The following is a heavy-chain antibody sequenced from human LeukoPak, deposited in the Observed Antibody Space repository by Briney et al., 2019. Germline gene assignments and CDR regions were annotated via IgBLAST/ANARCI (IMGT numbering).Heavy chain of an antibody. CDR3: ASQGGLLWFGELSGGMDV. D-gene: IGHD3-10*01. CDR2: ISGSGGST. CDR1: GFTFSSYA. V-gene: IGHV3-23*01. Sequence: GGSLRLSCAASGFTFSSYAMSWVRQAPGKGLEWVSAISGSGGSTYYADSVKGRFTISRDNSKNTLYLQMNSLRAEDTAVYYCASQGGLLWFGELSGGMDVWGQGTTVTVSS. J-gene: IGHJ6*02.